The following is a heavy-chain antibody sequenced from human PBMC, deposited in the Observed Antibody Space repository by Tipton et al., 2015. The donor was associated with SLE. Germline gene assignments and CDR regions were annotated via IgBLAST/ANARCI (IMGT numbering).Heavy chain of an antibody. V-gene: IGHV1-24*01. D-gene: IGHD5-12*01. Sequence: QVQLVQSGPEVKKPGASVKVSCKVSGYSFTESSMHWVRQAPGKGLEWMGGLDPEDGETFYAQKFQDRVTMTEDTSTDTAYMELSNLSSEDTAVYYCTTVRLPGRLHAFAIWGQGTMVTVSS. CDR3: TTVRLPGRLHAFAI. CDR1: GYSFTESS. J-gene: IGHJ3*02. CDR2: LDPEDGET.